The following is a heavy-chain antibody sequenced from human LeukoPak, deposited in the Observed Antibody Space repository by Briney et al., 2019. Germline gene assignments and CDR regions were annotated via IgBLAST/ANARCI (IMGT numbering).Heavy chain of an antibody. CDR2: ISSSSSYT. D-gene: IGHD5-18*01. J-gene: IGHJ5*02. Sequence: GGSLRLSCAASGFTFSDYYMSWIRQAPGKGLEWVSYISSSSSYTNYADSVKGRFTISRDNAKNPLYLQMNSLRAEDTAVYYCARVWIQLHRFDPWGQGTLVTVSS. CDR3: ARVWIQLHRFDP. V-gene: IGHV3-11*05. CDR1: GFTFSDYY.